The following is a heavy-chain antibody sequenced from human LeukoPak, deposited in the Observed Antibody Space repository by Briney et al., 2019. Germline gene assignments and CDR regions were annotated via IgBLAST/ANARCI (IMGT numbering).Heavy chain of an antibody. Sequence: QSGGSLRLSCGASGFTFSNYAMYWVRQAPGKGLEWVSGLTGGGDFTYYADSVKGRFTISRDNSKNTLYLEMNSLRADDTAVYYCAKRGNTISFFDPWGKGTLVTVSS. CDR1: GFTFSNYA. J-gene: IGHJ5*02. CDR3: AKRGNTISFFDP. V-gene: IGHV3-23*01. CDR2: LTGGGDFT. D-gene: IGHD5-24*01.